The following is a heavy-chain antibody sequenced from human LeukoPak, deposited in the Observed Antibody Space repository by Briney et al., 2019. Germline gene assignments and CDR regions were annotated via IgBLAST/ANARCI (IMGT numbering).Heavy chain of an antibody. CDR3: ARENWGVLGL. V-gene: IGHV4-61*01. CDR2: IYYSGIT. CDR1: GGSISSDTW. J-gene: IGHJ2*01. Sequence: SGTLSLTCAVSGGSISSDTWWTWIRQPPGKGLEWIGYIYYSGITNYNPSLKSRVTISVDTSKNQFSLRLSSVTAADTAVYYCARENWGVLGLWGRGTLVTVSS. D-gene: IGHD7-27*01.